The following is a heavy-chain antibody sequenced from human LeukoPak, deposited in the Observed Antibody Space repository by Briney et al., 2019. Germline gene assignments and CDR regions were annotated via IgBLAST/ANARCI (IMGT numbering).Heavy chain of an antibody. Sequence: PSETLSLTCTVSGGSISSYHWSWIRQPPGKGLEWIGYIYYSGSTNYNPSLKSRVTISVDTSKNQFSLKLSSVTAADTAVYYCASTYGSGSYPIWGQGTMVTVSS. CDR1: GGSISSYH. D-gene: IGHD3-10*01. CDR3: ASTYGSGSYPI. CDR2: IYYSGST. J-gene: IGHJ3*02. V-gene: IGHV4-59*08.